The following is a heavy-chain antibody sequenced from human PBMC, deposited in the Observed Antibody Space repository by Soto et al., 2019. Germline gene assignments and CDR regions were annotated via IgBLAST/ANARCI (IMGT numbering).Heavy chain of an antibody. V-gene: IGHV3-23*01. Sequence: EVQLLESGGGLVQHGGTLRLSCAASGFTFSNYAMSWVRQAPGKGLEWVSAISSSGDSPYYADSVNGRFTVSRDNSKKTLYLQMNSLIVEDTSIYYCARTTNPHPYSWGQGTLVTVSS. CDR1: GFTFSNYA. CDR2: ISSSGDSP. D-gene: IGHD1-7*01. J-gene: IGHJ4*02. CDR3: ARTTNPHPYS.